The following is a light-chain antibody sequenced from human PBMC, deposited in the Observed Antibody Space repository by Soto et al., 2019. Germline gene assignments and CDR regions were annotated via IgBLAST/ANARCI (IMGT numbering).Light chain of an antibody. CDR3: QQYGISPFT. CDR2: GAS. CDR1: QSVTGSY. J-gene: IGKJ3*01. Sequence: EIVLTQSPGTLSLSPGERATLSCRASQSVTGSYLAWYQQKPGQSPRLLIYGASSRATGIPDRFSGSGSGTDFTLTICRLEPEDFAVYFCQQYGISPFTFGPGTKVDIK. V-gene: IGKV3-20*01.